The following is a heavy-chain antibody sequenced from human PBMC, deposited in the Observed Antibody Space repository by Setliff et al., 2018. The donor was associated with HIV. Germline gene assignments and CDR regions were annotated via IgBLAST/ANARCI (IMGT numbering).Heavy chain of an antibody. J-gene: IGHJ4*02. CDR2: FNPIFTTP. D-gene: IGHD2-21*02. CDR1: GGIFSTSS. V-gene: IGHV1-69*13. CDR3: ARGVRVTVVQRGSSFDY. Sequence: SVTVSCKSSGGIFSTSSINWVRQAPGQGLEWMGGFNPIFTTPDYAQKFQDRVTMTADESTSTAYMELRGLTSEDTAVYFCARGVRVTVVQRGSSFDYWGQGTLVTVSS.